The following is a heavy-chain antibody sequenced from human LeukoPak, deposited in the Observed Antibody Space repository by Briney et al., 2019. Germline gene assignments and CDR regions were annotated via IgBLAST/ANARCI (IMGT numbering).Heavy chain of an antibody. CDR1: GGTFSSYA. CDR2: IIPIFGAA. J-gene: IGHJ4*02. V-gene: IGHV1-69*13. Sequence: SVRVSCKASGGTFSSYAISWVRQAPGQGLEWMGGIIPIFGAANYAQKFQGRVTITADESTSTAYMELSSLRSEDTAVYYCARDRSLGVVIAIGTFDYWGQGTLVTVSS. CDR3: ARDRSLGVVIAIGTFDY. D-gene: IGHD2-21*01.